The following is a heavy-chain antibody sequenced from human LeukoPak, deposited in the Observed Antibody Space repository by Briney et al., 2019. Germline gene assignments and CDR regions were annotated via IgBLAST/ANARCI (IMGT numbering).Heavy chain of an antibody. V-gene: IGHV1-69*05. CDR2: NIPIFGTA. CDR3: ARLQRWELLRGAFDI. CDR1: GGTFSSYA. J-gene: IGHJ3*02. Sequence: GAAVKVFCKASGGTFSSYAISWGRQAPGQGLEGMGGNIPIFGTANYAQKFQGRVTSTTDESTSTAYMELSSLRSEDTAVYYCARLQRWELLRGAFDIWGQGTMVTVSS. D-gene: IGHD1-26*01.